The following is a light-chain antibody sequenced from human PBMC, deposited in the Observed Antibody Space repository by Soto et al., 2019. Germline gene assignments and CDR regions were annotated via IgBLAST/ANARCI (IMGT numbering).Light chain of an antibody. J-gene: IGKJ1*01. CDR1: QSVADSY. V-gene: IGKV3-20*01. Sequence: EVVLTQSPGTLSLSPGERATLSCRASQSVADSYLAWYQQKPGRAPRLLFYGATRRATGIPDRFSGSGSGTDFTLTISTQEPDDFAVYYCHHFGNSPETFGQGTKVE. CDR2: GAT. CDR3: HHFGNSPET.